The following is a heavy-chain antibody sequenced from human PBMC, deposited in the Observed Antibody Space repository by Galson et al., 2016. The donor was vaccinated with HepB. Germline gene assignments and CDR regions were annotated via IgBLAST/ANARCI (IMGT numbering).Heavy chain of an antibody. CDR2: TYWDDDK. CDR1: GGFISRDYW. Sequence: TLSLTCTLSGGFISRDYWSWIRQPPGKALEWLALTYWDDDKRYSPSLESRLTINKDTSKNQVVLILTNMDPVDTATYYCAHSDWGSNAFDIWGQGTMVTVSS. J-gene: IGHJ3*02. CDR3: AHSDWGSNAFDI. V-gene: IGHV2-5*08. D-gene: IGHD7-27*01.